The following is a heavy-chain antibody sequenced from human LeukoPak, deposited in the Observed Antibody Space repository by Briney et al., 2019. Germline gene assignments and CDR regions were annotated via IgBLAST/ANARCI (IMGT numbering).Heavy chain of an antibody. CDR2: INQDVSET. CDR1: GFTFSSYW. D-gene: IGHD4-23*01. J-gene: IGHJ4*02. CDR3: ARDRGYSSFDY. Sequence: GSLRLSCAASGFTFSSYWMSWVRQAPGKGLEWVANINQDVSETNYVDSVKGRFTISRDNAKNSLYLQMPSLRVEDTAVYYCARDRGYSSFDYWGQGTLVTVSS. V-gene: IGHV3-7*01.